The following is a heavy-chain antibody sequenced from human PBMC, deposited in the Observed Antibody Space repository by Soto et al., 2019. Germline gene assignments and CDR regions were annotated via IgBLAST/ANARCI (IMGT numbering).Heavy chain of an antibody. D-gene: IGHD2-2*01. Sequence: QMQLVQSGPEVKKPGTSVKVSCKASGFTFTSSAVQWVRQARGQRLEWIGWIVVGSGNTNYAQKFQERVTITRDMSTSTDYMELSSLRSEDTAVYYCAAERGYCSSTSCYAVVYYYGMDVWGQGTTVTVSS. CDR1: GFTFTSSA. V-gene: IGHV1-58*01. CDR2: IVVGSGNT. J-gene: IGHJ6*02. CDR3: AAERGYCSSTSCYAVVYYYGMDV.